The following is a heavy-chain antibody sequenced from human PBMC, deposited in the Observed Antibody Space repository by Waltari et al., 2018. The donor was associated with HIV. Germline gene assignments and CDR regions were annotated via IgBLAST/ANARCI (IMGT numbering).Heavy chain of an antibody. V-gene: IGHV4-4*02. CDR2: MSHSGDT. CDR3: ARGPTPGGSYRYLDHNWFDP. D-gene: IGHD1-26*01. Sequence: QVQLQESGPGLVKPSGTLSLTCAVSGASISAPNWWSWVRQSPGKGLEWVGEMSHSGDTNYNPSLGVRVTISRDESENQWSLKVTSVTAADTAIDYCARGPTPGGSYRYLDHNWFDPWGQGTLVTVSS. J-gene: IGHJ5*02. CDR1: GASISAPNW.